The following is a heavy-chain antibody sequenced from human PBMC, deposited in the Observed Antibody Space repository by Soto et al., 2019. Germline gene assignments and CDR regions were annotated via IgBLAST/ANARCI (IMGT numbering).Heavy chain of an antibody. D-gene: IGHD3-3*01. J-gene: IGHJ4*02. CDR3: ARFRESHLEWLLSVNLDN. CDR1: GFTFSSYH. Sequence: PGGSLRLSCAASGFTFSSYHMHWVRQAPGKGLEWVAVIWYDGRTIYYADSVKGRFTISRDNSKNTLYLQINSLRAEDTAVYYCARFRESHLEWLLSVNLDNWGQGTLVTVSS. CDR2: IWYDGRTI. V-gene: IGHV3-33*01.